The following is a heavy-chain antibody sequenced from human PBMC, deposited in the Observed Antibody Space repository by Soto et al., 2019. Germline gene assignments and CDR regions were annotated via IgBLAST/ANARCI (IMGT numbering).Heavy chain of an antibody. CDR3: ARSSFVVGVTEDYYGMDV. Sequence: SVKVSCKSSGGTFSNSPISWVRQAPGQGLEWVGGVIPVFKTANYAQKFQGRVTITADESTNTAYMGLSSLRSGDTAVYYCARSSFVVGVTEDYYGMDVWGQGTTVTVSS. J-gene: IGHJ6*02. V-gene: IGHV1-69*13. CDR1: GGTFSNSP. D-gene: IGHD2-15*01. CDR2: VIPVFKTA.